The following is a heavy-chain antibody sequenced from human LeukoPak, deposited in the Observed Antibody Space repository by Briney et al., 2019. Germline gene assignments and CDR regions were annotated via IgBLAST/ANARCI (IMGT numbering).Heavy chain of an antibody. V-gene: IGHV3-9*01. Sequence: GGSLRLSCAASGFSFDDYAMHWVRQAPGKGLEWVSGISWHSGRIAYADSVRGRFTISRDNAKNSLSLQMNSLRDDDTAAYYCAKDAYGGATFFYYMDVWGKGTTVIVSS. CDR2: ISWHSGRI. D-gene: IGHD2/OR15-2a*01. CDR3: AKDAYGGATFFYYMDV. J-gene: IGHJ6*03. CDR1: GFSFDDYA.